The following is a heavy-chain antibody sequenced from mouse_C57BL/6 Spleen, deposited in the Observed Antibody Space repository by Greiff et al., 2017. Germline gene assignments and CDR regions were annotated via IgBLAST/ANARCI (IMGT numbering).Heavy chain of an antibody. CDR2: IYPGRGST. CDR3: ARSYYGSSYWFAY. V-gene: IGHV1-55*01. Sequence: VQLQQPGAELVKPGASVKMSCKASGYTFTSYWITWVKQRPGQGLEWIGDIYPGRGSTNYNEKFKSKATLTVDTSSSTAYMQLSSLTSEDSAVYYCARSYYGSSYWFAYWGQGTLVTVSA. D-gene: IGHD1-1*01. J-gene: IGHJ3*01. CDR1: GYTFTSYW.